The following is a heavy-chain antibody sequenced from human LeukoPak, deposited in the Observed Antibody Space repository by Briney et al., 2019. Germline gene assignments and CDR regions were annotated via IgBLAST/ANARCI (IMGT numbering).Heavy chain of an antibody. Sequence: GGSLRLSCAASGFTFSDYYMSWIRQAPAQGQELVSYVSSSGSSISYADSSHGRFTISRDNANNSLYVQMHSVRADANAVYYLARDEQLDDWGQGTLVTVSS. CDR2: VSSSGSSI. CDR3: ARDEQLDD. J-gene: IGHJ4*02. CDR1: GFTFSDYY. V-gene: IGHV3-11*01.